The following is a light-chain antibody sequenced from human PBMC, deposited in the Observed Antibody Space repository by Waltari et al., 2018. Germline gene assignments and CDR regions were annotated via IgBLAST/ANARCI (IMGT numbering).Light chain of an antibody. V-gene: IGKV1-5*03. CDR2: KAS. CDR3: QQYNSYSIT. J-gene: IGKJ5*01. Sequence: DIQMTQSPSTLSASVGDRVTIPCRASQTIRSWLAWYQQKPGKAPKLLIYKASTLESGVPSRFSGSGSGTEFTLTISSLQPDDFATYYCQQYNSYSITFGQGTRLEIK. CDR1: QTIRSW.